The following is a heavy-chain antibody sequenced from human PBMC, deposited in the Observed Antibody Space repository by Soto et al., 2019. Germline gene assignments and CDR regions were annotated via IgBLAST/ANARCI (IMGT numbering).Heavy chain of an antibody. CDR2: INHSGST. J-gene: IGHJ6*02. CDR1: GGSFSGYY. D-gene: IGHD2-15*01. CDR3: ARARVVVVAATPVYYYGMDV. Sequence: PSETLSLTCAVYGGSFSGYYWSWIRQPPGKGLEWIGEINHSGSTNYNPSLKSRVTISVDTSKNQFSLKLSSVTAADTAVYYCARARVVVVAATPVYYYGMDVWGQGTTVT. V-gene: IGHV4-34*01.